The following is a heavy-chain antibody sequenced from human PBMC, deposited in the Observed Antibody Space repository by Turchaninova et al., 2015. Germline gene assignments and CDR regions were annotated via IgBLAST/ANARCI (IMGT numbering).Heavy chain of an antibody. D-gene: IGHD6-13*01. CDR3: AKDLIRIAAAGSPFDY. V-gene: IGHV3-30*18. Sequence: QVQLVRSGGGVVRPGGALSVSGVAGGFTFSVYGIHWGRQAPGKGLEWVAIISYDGSNKYYADSVKGRFTISRDNSKNTLYLQMNSLRAEDTAVYYCAKDLIRIAAAGSPFDYWGQGTLVTVSS. J-gene: IGHJ4*02. CDR2: ISYDGSNK. CDR1: GFTFSVYG.